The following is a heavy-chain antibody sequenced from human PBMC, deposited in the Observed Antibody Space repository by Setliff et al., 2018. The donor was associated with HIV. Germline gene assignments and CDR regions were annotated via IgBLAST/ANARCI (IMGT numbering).Heavy chain of an antibody. CDR1: GGSFSGYY. D-gene: IGHD5-18*01. CDR2: IYKSGST. V-gene: IGHV4-59*08. Sequence: PSETLSLTCAVYGGSFSGYYWSWIRQSPGKGLEWIGYIYKSGSTNYNSSLKSRVTISGDPSKNQFFLKLTSVTAADTAVYYCGRLSETAMASFDSWGQGTLVTVSS. J-gene: IGHJ4*02. CDR3: GRLSETAMASFDS.